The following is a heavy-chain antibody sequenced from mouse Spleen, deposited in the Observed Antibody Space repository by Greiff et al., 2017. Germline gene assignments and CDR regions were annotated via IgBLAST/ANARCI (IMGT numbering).Heavy chain of an antibody. V-gene: IGHV1-63*01. CDR1: GYIFTNYW. CDR2: IYPGGGYT. J-gene: IGHJ2*01. D-gene: IGHD1-1*01. CDR3: ARGGYYGSRYYFDY. Sequence: VQLQQSGAELVRPGTSVKMSCKASGYIFTNYWIGWAKQRPGHGLEWIGDIYPGGGYTNYNEKFKGKATLTADKSSSTAYMQFSSLTSEDSAIYYCARGGYYGSRYYFDYWGQGTTLTVSS.